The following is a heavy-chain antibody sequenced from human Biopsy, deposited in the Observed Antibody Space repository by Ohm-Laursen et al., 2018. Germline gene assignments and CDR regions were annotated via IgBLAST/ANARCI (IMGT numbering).Heavy chain of an antibody. J-gene: IGHJ4*02. CDR1: GFSLNTGGVG. V-gene: IGHV2-5*02. CDR2: VYWDDDK. D-gene: IGHD5-24*01. CDR3: AHSAGSDGFNVDFDY. Sequence: TQTLTLTCTLSGFSLNTGGVGVGWIRQPPGKALQWLALVYWDDDKRYSPTLKNGLTITKDTSQNQVVLTMTNMEPVDTGTYYCAHSAGSDGFNVDFDYWGQGTTVIVSS.